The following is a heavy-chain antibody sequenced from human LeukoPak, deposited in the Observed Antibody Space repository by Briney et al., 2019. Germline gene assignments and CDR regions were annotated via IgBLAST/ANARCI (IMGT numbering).Heavy chain of an antibody. CDR3: ARARNYYDSSDYYYEGDAFDI. Sequence: SEALSLTCTVSAVSISGYYWSWLRQPPGKGLEWIGYIYYSGSTHYNPSLKSRVTISVDTSKNQFSLKLSSVTAADTAVYFCARARNYYDSSDYYYEGDAFDIWGQGTMVTDSS. CDR2: IYYSGST. V-gene: IGHV4-59*01. CDR1: AVSISGYY. D-gene: IGHD3-22*01. J-gene: IGHJ3*02.